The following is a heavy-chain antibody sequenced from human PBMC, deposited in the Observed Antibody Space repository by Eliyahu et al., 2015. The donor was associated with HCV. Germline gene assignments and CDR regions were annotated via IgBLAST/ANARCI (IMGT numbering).Heavy chain of an antibody. CDR3: ARAEDLGDYGVLDY. Sequence: EVQLVESGGGLVQXGRSLRLSCTASAXNXGSHAMSWVRQAPGKGLEXLGFIKSKXYGGTPEYAASVKGRFSISRDDFKSVAYLQMNSLKTEDTAVYYCARAEDLGDYGVLDYWGQGTLVTVSS. V-gene: IGHV3-49*04. CDR2: IKSKXYGGTP. D-gene: IGHD4-17*01. CDR1: AXNXGSHA. J-gene: IGHJ4*02.